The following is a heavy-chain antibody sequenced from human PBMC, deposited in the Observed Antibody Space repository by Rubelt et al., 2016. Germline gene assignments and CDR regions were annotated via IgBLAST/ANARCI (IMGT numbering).Heavy chain of an antibody. V-gene: IGHV4-39*01. D-gene: IGHD4-17*01. CDR3: ARHAFIVTTGSFWDF. Sequence: QLQLQESGPGLVRPSETLSLTCTVSGGSISNDGYYWGWIRQPPGRELEWIGSIYYSGSTYSNPSLKSRVTISVAKSKNQFSLKLSSVTAADTAMYYCARHAFIVTTGSFWDFWGQGTLVTVSS. CDR2: IYYSGST. J-gene: IGHJ4*02. CDR1: GGSISNDGYY.